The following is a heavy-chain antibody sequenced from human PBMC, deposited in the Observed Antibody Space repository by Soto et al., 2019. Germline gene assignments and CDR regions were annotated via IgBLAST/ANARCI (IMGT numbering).Heavy chain of an antibody. CDR3: ASLTTVVTQNDY. D-gene: IGHD4-17*01. Sequence: GGSLRLSSAASGLTFSSYWMHWVRQAPGKGLVWVSRINSDGSSTSYADSVKGRFTISRDNAKNTLYLQMNSLRAEDTAVYYCASLTTVVTQNDYWGQGTLVTVSS. CDR2: INSDGSST. CDR1: GLTFSSYW. J-gene: IGHJ4*02. V-gene: IGHV3-74*01.